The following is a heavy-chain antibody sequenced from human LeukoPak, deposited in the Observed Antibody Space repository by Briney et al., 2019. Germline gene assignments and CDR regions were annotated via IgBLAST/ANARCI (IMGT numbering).Heavy chain of an antibody. Sequence: PSETLSLTCAVYGGSFSGYYWSWIRQPPGKGLEWIGEINHSGSTNYNPSLKSRVTISVDTSKNHFSLKLSSVTAADTAVYYCARGPSDCSTGCYHFSEEEGNTGAIDYWGPGTLVTVSS. CDR1: GGSFSGYY. CDR2: INHSGST. J-gene: IGHJ4*02. CDR3: ARGPSDCSTGCYHFSEEEGNTGAIDY. D-gene: IGHD2-2*01. V-gene: IGHV4-34*01.